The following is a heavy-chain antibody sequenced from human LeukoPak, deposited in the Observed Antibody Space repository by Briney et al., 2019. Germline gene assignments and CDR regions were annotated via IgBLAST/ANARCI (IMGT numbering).Heavy chain of an antibody. J-gene: IGHJ3*02. D-gene: IGHD3-10*01. V-gene: IGHV4-34*01. CDR2: INHSGST. Sequence: SETLSLTCAVYGGSFSGYYWSWIRQPPGKGLEWIGEINHSGSTNYNPSLKSRVTISVDTSKNQFSLKLSSVTAADTAVYYCARGVAYYGLDAFDIWGQGTMVTVSS. CDR3: ARGVAYYGLDAFDI. CDR1: GGSFSGYY.